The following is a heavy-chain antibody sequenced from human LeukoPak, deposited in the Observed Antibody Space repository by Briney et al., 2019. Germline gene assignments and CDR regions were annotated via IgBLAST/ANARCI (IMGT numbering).Heavy chain of an antibody. CDR2: IYYNGNT. CDR1: GGSISSYY. CDR3: ARGRLSPPVFRPFEY. V-gene: IGHV4-59*01. J-gene: IGHJ4*02. Sequence: NPSETLSLTCTVSGGSISSYYWSWIRQPPGKELEWIGNIYYNGNTNHNPSLQSRVTISIDTSKNQFSLKLNSVTAADTATYYCARGRLSPPVFRPFEYWGQGTLVTVSS.